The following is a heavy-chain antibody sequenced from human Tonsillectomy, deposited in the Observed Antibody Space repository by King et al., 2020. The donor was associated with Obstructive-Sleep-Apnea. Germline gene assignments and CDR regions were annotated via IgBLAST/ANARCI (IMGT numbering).Heavy chain of an antibody. CDR1: GFTFSSYA. CDR2: ISYCGSKK. D-gene: IGHD3-22*01. V-gene: IGHV3-30*16. J-gene: IGHJ4*02. CDR3: ARAGLSSGYYFDY. Sequence: VQLVESGGGVVQPGRSLRLSCAASGFTFSSYAMHWVSQAPGKGLGWVAVISYCGSKKYYADSVKGRFTIPRDNSKNTRYLKMNSLRAEDTAVYYCARAGLSSGYYFDYWGQGTLVTVSS.